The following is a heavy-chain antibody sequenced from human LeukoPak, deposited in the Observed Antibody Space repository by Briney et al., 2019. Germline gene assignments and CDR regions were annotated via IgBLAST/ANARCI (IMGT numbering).Heavy chain of an antibody. D-gene: IGHD3-22*01. V-gene: IGHV4-34*01. J-gene: IGHJ4*02. CDR3: ARWYYYDSSGYYPYFDY. CDR1: GGSFSGYY. CDR2: INHNGST. Sequence: AETLSLTCAVYGGSFSGYYLSWIRQPPGQGLEWMGEINHNGSTNYNPPLKSRVTISIDTSKNQFSLKLSSVTAADTAVYYCARWYYYDSSGYYPYFDYWGEGTLVTVSS.